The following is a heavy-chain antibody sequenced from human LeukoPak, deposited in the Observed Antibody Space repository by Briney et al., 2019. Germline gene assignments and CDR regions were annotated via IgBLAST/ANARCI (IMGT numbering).Heavy chain of an antibody. D-gene: IGHD3-22*01. CDR1: GFTFSTYA. Sequence: PGGSLRLSCAASGFTFSTYAMQWVRQAPGKALEYVSAISYNGGSTYYANSVKGRFSISRDNSKNTLYLQMGSLRPDDMAVYYCAREGHYGSSGYCDYWGQGTLVTVSS. CDR3: AREGHYGSSGYCDY. CDR2: ISYNGGST. V-gene: IGHV3-64*01. J-gene: IGHJ4*02.